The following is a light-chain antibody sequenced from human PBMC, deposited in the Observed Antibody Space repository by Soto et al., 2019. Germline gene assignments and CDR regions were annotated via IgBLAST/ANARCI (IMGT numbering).Light chain of an antibody. CDR1: QNIGKY. CDR3: QQSFDAPFT. V-gene: IGKV1-39*01. Sequence: DIQMTQSPSSLSASVGDRVTITCRASQNIGKYLNWYQQKVGKAPKALISAASRLQSGVPSRFSGSGSDTDFTLTISRLQPEDFATYFCQQSFDAPFTFGPGTTVDI. CDR2: AAS. J-gene: IGKJ3*01.